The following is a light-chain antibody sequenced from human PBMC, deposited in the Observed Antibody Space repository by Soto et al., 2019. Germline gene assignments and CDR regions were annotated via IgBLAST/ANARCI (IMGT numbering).Light chain of an antibody. V-gene: IGKV2-28*01. CDR2: LGS. CDR1: QSLLHSNGYDY. J-gene: IGKJ2*01. CDR3: VQILQTPPHT. Sequence: DLVMTQSPLSLPVTPGEPASISCRSSQSLLHSNGYDYLDWYVQKPGQSPQLLIYLGSLRASGVPDRFSGSGSGTDFTLKISRVEAEDVGVYYCVQILQTPPHTFGPGTKLEIK.